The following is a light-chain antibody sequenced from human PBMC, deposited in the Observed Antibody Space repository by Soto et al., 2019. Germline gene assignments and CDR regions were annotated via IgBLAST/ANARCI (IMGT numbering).Light chain of an antibody. Sequence: EIVLTQSPGTLSLSPGERATLSCRASXSVSSSYLAWYQQKPGQAPRLLIYGASSRATGIPDRFSGSGSGTDFTLTISRLEPEDFAVYYCQQYGSSLTWTFGQGTKVEIK. CDR2: GAS. J-gene: IGKJ1*01. CDR3: QQYGSSLTWT. V-gene: IGKV3-20*01. CDR1: XSVSSSY.